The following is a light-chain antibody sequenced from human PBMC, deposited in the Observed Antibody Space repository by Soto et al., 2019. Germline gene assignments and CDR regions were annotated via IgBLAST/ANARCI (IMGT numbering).Light chain of an antibody. V-gene: IGKV1-5*01. CDR1: QTLRTW. CDR2: DVS. CDR3: QQYNGYPLT. Sequence: DIQMTQSPSTLSASVGDRVTITCRASQTLRTWLAWYQQKPGKAPKLLIYDVSILQSGVPSRFSGSGSGTKFTLTISSLQPDDFATYYCQQYNGYPLTFGGGTKVEFK. J-gene: IGKJ4*01.